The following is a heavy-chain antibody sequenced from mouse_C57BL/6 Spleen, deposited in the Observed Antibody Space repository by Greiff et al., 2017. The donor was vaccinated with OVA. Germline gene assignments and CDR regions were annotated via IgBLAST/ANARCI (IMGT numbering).Heavy chain of an antibody. CDR2: ISYSGST. D-gene: IGHD2-1*01. J-gene: IGHJ4*01. CDR1: GYSITSGYD. Sequence: VQLKESGPGMVKPSQSLSLTCTVTGYSITSGYDWHWIRHFPGNKLEWMGYISYSGSTNYNPSLKSRISITHDTSKNHFFLKLNSVTTEDTATYYCARGIYHYYAMDYWGQGTSVTVSS. V-gene: IGHV3-1*01. CDR3: ARGIYHYYAMDY.